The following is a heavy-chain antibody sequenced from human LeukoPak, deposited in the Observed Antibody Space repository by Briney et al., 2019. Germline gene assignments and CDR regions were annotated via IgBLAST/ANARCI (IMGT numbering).Heavy chain of an antibody. CDR2: LYTSGST. V-gene: IGHV4-61*02. D-gene: IGHD1-1*01. J-gene: IGHJ4*02. Sequence: SETLSLTCTVSGDSISSGNYYWTWIRQPAGKGLEWIGRLYTSGSTNYNPSLKSRVTMSVDTSKNQFSLKLSSVTAADTAVYYCARQRHPKYYFDYWGQGTLVTVSS. CDR3: ARQRHPKYYFDY. CDR1: GDSISSGNYY.